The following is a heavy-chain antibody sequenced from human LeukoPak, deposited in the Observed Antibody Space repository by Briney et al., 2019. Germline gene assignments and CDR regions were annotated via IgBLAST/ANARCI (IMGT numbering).Heavy chain of an antibody. CDR2: MNPNSGNT. D-gene: IGHD4-23*01. CDR1: GYTFTNYD. V-gene: IGHV1-8*01. Sequence: ASVKVSCKASGYTFTNYDINWVRQATGQGLEWMGWMNPNSGNTGYAQRFQGRIIMTSDTSISTAYLELSSLRSEDTAVYYCASELRWQPHWGQGTLVTVSS. J-gene: IGHJ4*02. CDR3: ASELRWQPH.